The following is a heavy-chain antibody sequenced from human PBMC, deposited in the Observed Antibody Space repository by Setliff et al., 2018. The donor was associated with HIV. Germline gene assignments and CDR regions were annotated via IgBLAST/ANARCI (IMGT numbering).Heavy chain of an antibody. V-gene: IGHV4-38-2*01. D-gene: IGHD5-18*01. CDR2: LHHSGTN. CDR3: ARQVGSQYSYWAYYFDS. J-gene: IGHJ4*02. Sequence: KPSETLSLTCAVSGYSISSGYYWGWIRQPPGKGLEWIGTLHHSGTNFYNPSLKSRVTISLDTSTNRFSLKLNSVTAADTAIYYCARQVGSQYSYWAYYFDSWGQGALVTVSS. CDR1: GYSISSGYY.